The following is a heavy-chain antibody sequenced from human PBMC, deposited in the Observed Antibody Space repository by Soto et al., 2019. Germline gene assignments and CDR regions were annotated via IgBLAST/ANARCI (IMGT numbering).Heavy chain of an antibody. J-gene: IGHJ5*01. CDR1: GFIFRDYA. CDR3: TMIPRNGRGAPFAS. Sequence: QVVESGGGLVKPGQSLRLSCAGSGFIFRDYAVAWFRQTPGKGLECIGFIRSERYGGTVDYAASVRGRFIISRDDYTGVAYLQMDSLRSGDTGVYHCTMIPRNGRGAPFASWGQGTLVTVAS. CDR2: IRSERYGGTV. V-gene: IGHV3-49*05. D-gene: IGHD2-15*01.